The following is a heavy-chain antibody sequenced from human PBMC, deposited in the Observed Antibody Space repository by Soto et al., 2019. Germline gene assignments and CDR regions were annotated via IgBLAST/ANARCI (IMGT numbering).Heavy chain of an antibody. CDR1: GFTFSSYS. D-gene: IGHD6-25*01. CDR2: ISSSSTTM. V-gene: IGHV3-48*01. CDR3: ARDYSSVWDFDS. Sequence: PGGSLRLSCAASGFTFSSYSMNWVRQAPGKGLEWVSYISSSSTTMYYADSVKGRFTISRDNAKNSLYLQMNSLRAEDTAVYYCARDYSSVWDFDSWGQGTLVTGS. J-gene: IGHJ4*02.